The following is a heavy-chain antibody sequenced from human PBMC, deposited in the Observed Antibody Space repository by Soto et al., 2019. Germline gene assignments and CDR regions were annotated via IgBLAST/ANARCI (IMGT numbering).Heavy chain of an antibody. CDR1: GGSISSYY. CDR2: IYYSGST. J-gene: IGHJ5*02. D-gene: IGHD3-9*01. CDR3: ARDGRYYDILTGYERSWFDP. Sequence: PSETLSLTCTVSGGSISSYYWSWIRQPPGKGLEWIGYIYYSGSTNYNPSLKSRVTISVDTSKNQFSLKLSSVTAADTAVYYCARDGRYYDILTGYERSWFDPWGQGTLDTVSS. V-gene: IGHV4-59*01.